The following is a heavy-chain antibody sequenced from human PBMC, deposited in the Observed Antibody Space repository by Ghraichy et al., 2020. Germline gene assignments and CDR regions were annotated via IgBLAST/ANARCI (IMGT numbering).Heavy chain of an antibody. V-gene: IGHV3-30*18. Sequence: GGSLRLSCAVSGFTFSRSGMHWVRQAPGKGLEWVAVTSYDGSNKNFADSVKGRFTISRDNSKNTLYLQMNSLRAEDTAVYYCAKERESSGYYSFRGDYYGMDVWGQGTTVTVSS. J-gene: IGHJ6*02. CDR2: TSYDGSNK. D-gene: IGHD3-22*01. CDR3: AKERESSGYYSFRGDYYGMDV. CDR1: GFTFSRSG.